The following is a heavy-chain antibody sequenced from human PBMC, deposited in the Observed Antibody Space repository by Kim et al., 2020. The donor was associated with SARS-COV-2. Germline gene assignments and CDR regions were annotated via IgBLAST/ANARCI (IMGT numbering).Heavy chain of an antibody. CDR3: AKRDIAAAGTRFGPFDY. Sequence: GGSLRLSCAASGFTFSSYGMHWVRQAPGKGLEWVAVISYDGSNKYYADSVKGRFTISRDNSKNTLYLQMNSLRAEDTAVYYCAKRDIAAAGTRFGPFDYWGQGTLVTVSS. CDR2: ISYDGSNK. V-gene: IGHV3-30*18. D-gene: IGHD6-13*01. J-gene: IGHJ4*02. CDR1: GFTFSSYG.